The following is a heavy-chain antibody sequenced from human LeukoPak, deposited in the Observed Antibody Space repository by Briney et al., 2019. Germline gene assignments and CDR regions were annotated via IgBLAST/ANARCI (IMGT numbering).Heavy chain of an antibody. Sequence: PGGSLRLSCAASGFSFDDYGMSWVRQAPGKGLEWLSGINWKTGATGYSDSVKGRFTISKDNTKNSLYLQMNSLRAEDTAFYYCARGTSARGVSTHWGQGTLVTVSS. CDR2: INWKTGAT. J-gene: IGHJ4*02. CDR1: GFSFDDYG. CDR3: ARGTSARGVSTH. V-gene: IGHV3-20*04. D-gene: IGHD3-10*01.